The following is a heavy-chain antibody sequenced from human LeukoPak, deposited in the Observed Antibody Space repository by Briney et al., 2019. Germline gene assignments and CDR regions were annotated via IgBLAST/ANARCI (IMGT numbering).Heavy chain of an antibody. D-gene: IGHD5-12*01. CDR3: AKDPPGSGYYFDP. Sequence: GGSLRLSCAASGFPLSSYWMHWVRQAPGKGLEWVSTINDGGGTTYYADSVKGRFTISRDNSKNTLYLQMNSLRADDTAVYYCAKDPPGSGYYFDPWGQGTLVIVSS. V-gene: IGHV3-23*01. J-gene: IGHJ5*02. CDR2: INDGGGTT. CDR1: GFPLSSYW.